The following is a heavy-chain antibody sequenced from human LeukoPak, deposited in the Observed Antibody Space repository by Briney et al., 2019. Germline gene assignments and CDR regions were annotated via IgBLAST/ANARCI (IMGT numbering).Heavy chain of an antibody. CDR2: IIPIFGTA. V-gene: IGHV1-69*13. CDR1: GATFSSYA. J-gene: IGHJ4*02. CDR3: ARDRDHSSTSSLLGGFDY. D-gene: IGHD2-2*01. Sequence: SVKVSCKASGATFSSYAISWVRQAPGQGLEWMGGIIPIFGTANYAQKFQGRVTITADESTSTAYMELSSLRSEDTAVYYCARDRDHSSTSSLLGGFDYWGQGTLVTVSS.